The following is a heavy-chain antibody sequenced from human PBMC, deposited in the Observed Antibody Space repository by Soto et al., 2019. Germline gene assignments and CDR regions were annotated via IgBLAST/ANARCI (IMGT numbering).Heavy chain of an antibody. J-gene: IGHJ4*02. D-gene: IGHD4-4*01. CDR1: GFTFSSYS. Sequence: EVQLLESGGGSVQPGGSLILSCAASGFTFSSYSLSWLRQAPGKGLEWVSGISGSGQTTHYRDSVKGRFTISRDNFRNTLYLQVNSLRADDTAVYFCAESRGDSWTTYFFDYWGQGALVTVSS. V-gene: IGHV3-23*01. CDR3: AESRGDSWTTYFFDY. CDR2: ISGSGQTT.